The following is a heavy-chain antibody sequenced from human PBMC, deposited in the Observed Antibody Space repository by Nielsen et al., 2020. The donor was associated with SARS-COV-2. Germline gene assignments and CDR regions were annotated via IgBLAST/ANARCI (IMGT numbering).Heavy chain of an antibody. D-gene: IGHD2-21*02. Sequence: GGSLRLSCAASGFTFSLYGMHWVRQAPGKGLEWVATISDDGSNKYYADSVKGRFTISRDNSRNTLDLQMNSLRAEDTAVYYCAKDRSDCGGDCYSLYFDHWGQGTLVTVSS. V-gene: IGHV3-30*18. CDR3: AKDRSDCGGDCYSLYFDH. CDR2: ISDDGSNK. J-gene: IGHJ4*02. CDR1: GFTFSLYG.